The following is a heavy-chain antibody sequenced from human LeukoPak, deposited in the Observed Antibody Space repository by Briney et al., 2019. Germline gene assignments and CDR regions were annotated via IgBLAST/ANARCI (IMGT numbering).Heavy chain of an antibody. CDR1: GGSISSSSYY. CDR2: IYYSGST. CDR3: ARVGYCSSTSCYAKGNWFDP. J-gene: IGHJ5*02. D-gene: IGHD2-2*01. V-gene: IGHV4-39*07. Sequence: SETLSLTCTVSGGSISSSSYYWGWIRQPPGKGLEWIGSIYYSGSTYYNPSLKSRVTISVDTSMIQISLKLSSVTAADTAVYYCARVGYCSSTSCYAKGNWFDPWGQGTLVTASS.